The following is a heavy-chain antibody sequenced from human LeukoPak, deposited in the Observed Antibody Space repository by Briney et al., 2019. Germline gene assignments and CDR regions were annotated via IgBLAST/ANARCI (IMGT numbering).Heavy chain of an antibody. V-gene: IGHV3-49*04. D-gene: IGHD2/OR15-2a*01. CDR1: GFTFGDFA. Sequence: GGSLRLSCTASGFTFGDFAMNWVRQAPGKGLEWVGFIRSKAYRGTTEYAASVKGRFTISRDDSKNIACLQMNSLETEDTAVYFCTRSFRNISPYYYFDYWGQGTLVTVSS. J-gene: IGHJ4*02. CDR2: IRSKAYRGTT. CDR3: TRSFRNISPYYYFDY.